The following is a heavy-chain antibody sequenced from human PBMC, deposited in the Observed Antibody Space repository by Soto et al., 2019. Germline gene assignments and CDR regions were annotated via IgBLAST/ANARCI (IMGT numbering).Heavy chain of an antibody. D-gene: IGHD6-19*01. V-gene: IGHV3-30*18. CDR1: GFTFSSYG. CDR3: AKDLGPIAVAGYAYDY. CDR2: ISYDGSNK. Sequence: QVQLVESGGGVVQPGRSLRLSCAASGFTFSSYGMHWVRQAPGKGLEWVAVISYDGSNKYYADSVKGRFTISRDNSKNTLYLQMNSLRAEDTAVYYCAKDLGPIAVAGYAYDYWGQGTLVTVSS. J-gene: IGHJ4*02.